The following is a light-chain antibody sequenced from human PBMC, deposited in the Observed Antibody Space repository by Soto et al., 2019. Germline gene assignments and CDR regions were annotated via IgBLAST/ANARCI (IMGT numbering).Light chain of an antibody. CDR2: DAS. V-gene: IGKV1-5*01. Sequence: DIHVTQSPSALSASVLERFTITCRASQSISSWLAWYQQKPGKAPKLLIYDASSLESGVPSRFSGSGSGTEFTLTISSLQPDDFATYYCQQYNSYSRTFGQGTKVDIK. CDR3: QQYNSYSRT. CDR1: QSISSW. J-gene: IGKJ1*01.